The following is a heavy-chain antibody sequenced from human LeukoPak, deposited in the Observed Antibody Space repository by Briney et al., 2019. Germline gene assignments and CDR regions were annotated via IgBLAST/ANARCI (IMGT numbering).Heavy chain of an antibody. D-gene: IGHD3-10*01. CDR2: INSDGSST. Sequence: GGSLRLSCAASGFTFSSYWMHWVRHAPGKGLVWVSRINSDGSSTSYADSVKGRFTISRDNVKNSLYLQMNSLRAEDTAVYSCARVNDYDSGSLYRPIDYWGQGTLVTVSS. CDR3: ARVNDYDSGSLYRPIDY. J-gene: IGHJ4*02. CDR1: GFTFSSYW. V-gene: IGHV3-74*01.